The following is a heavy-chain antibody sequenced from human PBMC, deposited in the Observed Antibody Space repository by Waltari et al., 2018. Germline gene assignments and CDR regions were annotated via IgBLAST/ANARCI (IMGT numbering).Heavy chain of an antibody. V-gene: IGHV3-7*01. CDR3: ARGLSSAFDI. Sequence: EVQLVESGGGWVAPGGPLGLSCAAAGFTVSRDWMDWVRQAPGKGLEWVANIKQDGSEKYYVDSVKGRFTIPRDNAKNSLYLQMNSLRAEDTAVYYCARGLSSAFDIWGQGTMVTVSS. J-gene: IGHJ3*02. CDR1: GFTVSRDW. CDR2: IKQDGSEK.